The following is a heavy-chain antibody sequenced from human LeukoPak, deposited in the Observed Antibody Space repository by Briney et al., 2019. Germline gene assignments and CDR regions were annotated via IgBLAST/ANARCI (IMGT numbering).Heavy chain of an antibody. CDR3: ARDKRAAVAGTYIYYYYMDV. D-gene: IGHD6-19*01. V-gene: IGHV4-59*12. J-gene: IGHJ6*03. CDR1: GGSISSYY. CDR2: IYYSGST. Sequence: SETLSLTCTVSGGSISSYYWSWIRQPPGKGLEWIGYIYYSGSTNYNPSLKSRVTMSVDTSKNQFSLKLSSVTAADTAVYYCARDKRAAVAGTYIYYYYMDVWGNGTTVTISS.